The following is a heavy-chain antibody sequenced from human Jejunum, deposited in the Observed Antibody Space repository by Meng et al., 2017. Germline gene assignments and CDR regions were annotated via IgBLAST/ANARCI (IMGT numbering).Heavy chain of an antibody. D-gene: IGHD3-10*01. V-gene: IGHV3-72*01. CDR3: ARGGSYYLDN. Sequence: EVQLVESGGGLVQPGGSLRLSCAASGFTFSDQYMDWVSQAPGKGLEWVGRIRNKANSHTTEHAASVKGRFTISRDDSKNSLYLQMNSLKTEDTAVYFCARGGSYYLDNWGQGTLVTVSS. CDR1: GFTFSDQY. CDR2: IRNKANSHTT. J-gene: IGHJ4*02.